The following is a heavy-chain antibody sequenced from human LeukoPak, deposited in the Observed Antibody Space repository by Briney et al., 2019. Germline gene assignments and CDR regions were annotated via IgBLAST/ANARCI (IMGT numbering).Heavy chain of an antibody. CDR2: TYYRSKWYN. CDR3: ARGHSSSWSRYYYYGMDV. J-gene: IGHJ6*02. CDR1: GDSVSSNRAA. Sequence: SQTLSLTCAISGDSVSSNRAAWNWIRQSPSRGLEWLGRTYYRSKWYNDYAVSVQSRIIVNPDTSKNQFSLKLSSVTAADTAVYYCARGHSSSWSRYYYYGMDVWGQGTTVTVSS. D-gene: IGHD6-13*01. V-gene: IGHV6-1*01.